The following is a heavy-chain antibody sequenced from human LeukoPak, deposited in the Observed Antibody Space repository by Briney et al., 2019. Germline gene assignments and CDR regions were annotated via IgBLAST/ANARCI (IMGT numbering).Heavy chain of an antibody. V-gene: IGHV4-61*08. J-gene: IGHJ3*02. Sequence: PSQTLSLTCTVSGGSISSGGYYWSWIRQHPGKGLEWIGYIYYSGSTNYKPSLKSRVTISVDTSKNQFSLKLSSVTAADTAVYYCARHRTGQGYSSPSYGFDIWGQGTMVTVSS. CDR3: ARHRTGQGYSSPSYGFDI. CDR1: GGSISSGGYY. D-gene: IGHD6-13*01. CDR2: IYYSGST.